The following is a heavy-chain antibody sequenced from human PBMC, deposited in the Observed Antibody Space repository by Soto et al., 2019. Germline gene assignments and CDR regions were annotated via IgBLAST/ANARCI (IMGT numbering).Heavy chain of an antibody. CDR2: AFHTGGT. CDR1: NDSIRRYY. V-gene: IGHV4-59*01. Sequence: PSETLSLTCTVSNDSIRRYYWSWIRQPPGRGLEWIGYAFHTGGTNYNPSLKSRVTISVDSSKSQFALKLTSVTAADTAVYFCASSELATPTDTAYFHHWGQGTLLTVS. D-gene: IGHD5-12*01. J-gene: IGHJ1*01. CDR3: ASSELATPTDTAYFHH.